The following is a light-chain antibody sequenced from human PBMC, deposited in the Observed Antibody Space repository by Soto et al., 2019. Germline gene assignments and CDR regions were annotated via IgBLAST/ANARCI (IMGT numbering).Light chain of an antibody. Sequence: QSALTQPASVSGSPGQSITISCTGTSRDVGGYDYVSWYQLHPGKAPKLMVFEVSNRTSGVSYRFSGSKSGNTASLTISGLQAEDEDDYFCSSYSISTTYLFGTGTKVTVL. CDR1: SRDVGGYDY. CDR3: SSYSISTTYL. J-gene: IGLJ1*01. CDR2: EVS. V-gene: IGLV2-14*01.